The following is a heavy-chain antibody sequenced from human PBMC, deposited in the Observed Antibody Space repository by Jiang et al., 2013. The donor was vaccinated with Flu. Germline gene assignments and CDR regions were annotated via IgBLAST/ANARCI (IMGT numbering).Heavy chain of an antibody. CDR3: ARGLGGSYRRRFDP. V-gene: IGHV1-69*11. Sequence: SSVKVSCKASGGTFSNFAISWVRQAPGQGLEWMGRIIPTLGGANYAHHFQGRVTITADESTSTAYMELSSLRSEDTAVYYCARGLGGSYRRRFDPWGQGTLVTVSS. J-gene: IGHJ5*02. D-gene: IGHD1-26*01. CDR1: GGTFSNFA. CDR2: IIPTLGGA.